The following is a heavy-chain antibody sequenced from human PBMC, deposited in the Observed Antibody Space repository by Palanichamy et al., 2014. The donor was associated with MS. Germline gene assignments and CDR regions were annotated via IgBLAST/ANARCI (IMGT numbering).Heavy chain of an antibody. J-gene: IGHJ4*02. D-gene: IGHD1-26*01. Sequence: QITLTESGPTLVNPTRTLTLTCTFSGFSLTTTGVGVGWIRQTPGKALEWLALVYWDDDKRYNPFLKTRLTITKVTPKNQVVLTMINMAPFDTGTYYCAHRLSPTLSNWDSAYFDKWGQGVLVTVSS. V-gene: IGHV2-5*02. CDR1: GFSLTTTGVG. CDR3: AHRLSPTLSNWDSAYFDK. CDR2: VYWDDDK.